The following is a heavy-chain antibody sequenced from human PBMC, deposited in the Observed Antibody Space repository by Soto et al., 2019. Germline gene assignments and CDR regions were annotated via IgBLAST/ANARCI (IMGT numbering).Heavy chain of an antibody. V-gene: IGHV3-74*01. D-gene: IGHD1-26*01. J-gene: IGHJ3*01. Sequence: EVQLVESGGGLVQPGESLRLSCAASGFTFSYYWMHWVRQAPGKGLVWVSRIHSDGSSTTYADSVKGRFSISRDNARNTVYLQMMSLRGEGTAVYYCARGDRGAFDLWGQGTVLTVSS. CDR3: ARGDRGAFDL. CDR2: IHSDGSST. CDR1: GFTFSYYW.